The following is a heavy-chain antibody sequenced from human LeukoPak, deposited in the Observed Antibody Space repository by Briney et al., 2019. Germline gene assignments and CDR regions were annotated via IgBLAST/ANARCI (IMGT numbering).Heavy chain of an antibody. V-gene: IGHV3-30*03. Sequence: GGSLRLSCAASGFAFSSYGMHWVRQAPGKGLEWVAVISYDGSNKYYADSVKGRFTISRDNSKNTLYPQMNSLRAEDTAVYYCATSEPYGSGSYYDYWGQGTLVTVS. CDR1: GFAFSSYG. CDR2: ISYDGSNK. CDR3: ATSEPYGSGSYYDY. D-gene: IGHD3-10*01. J-gene: IGHJ4*02.